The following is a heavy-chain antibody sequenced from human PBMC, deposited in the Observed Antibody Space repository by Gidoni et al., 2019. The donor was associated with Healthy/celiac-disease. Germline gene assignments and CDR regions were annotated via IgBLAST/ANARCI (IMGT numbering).Heavy chain of an antibody. D-gene: IGHD3-22*01. J-gene: IGHJ5*02. CDR1: GYTFTGYS. V-gene: IGHV1-2*02. CDR3: ASLPMIVVVNDSGA. Sequence: QVQLVQSGAEVKKPGAAVKGSCKASGYTFTGYSMHWVRQAPGQGLEWMGWINPNSGGTNYAQKFQGGVTMTRDTSLSTAYMELSRLRSDDTAVYYCASLPMIVVVNDSGAWGQGTLVTVSS. CDR2: INPNSGGT.